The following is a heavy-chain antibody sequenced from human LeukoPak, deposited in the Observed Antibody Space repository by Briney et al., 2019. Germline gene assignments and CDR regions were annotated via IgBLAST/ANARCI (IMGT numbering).Heavy chain of an antibody. Sequence: SVKVSCKASGGTSSSYAISWVRQAPGQGLEWMGGIIPIFGTANYAQKFQGRVTITTDESTSTAYMELSSLRSEDTAVYYCARNEGDLMLLPMDVWGKGTTVTVSS. CDR2: IIPIFGTA. V-gene: IGHV1-69*05. J-gene: IGHJ6*03. CDR1: GGTSSSYA. D-gene: IGHD2-15*01. CDR3: ARNEGDLMLLPMDV.